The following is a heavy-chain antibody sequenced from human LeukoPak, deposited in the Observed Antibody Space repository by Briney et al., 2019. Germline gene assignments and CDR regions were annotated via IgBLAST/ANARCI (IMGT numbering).Heavy chain of an antibody. CDR1: GFTFSSYG. CDR3: ARGPWSAAGYNGMDV. V-gene: IGHV3-23*01. J-gene: IGHJ6*02. CDR2: ISNSGGST. D-gene: IGHD6-13*01. Sequence: GGSLRLSCAAYGFTFSSYGMSWVRRAPGKGLEWVSAISNSGGSTPYADSVKGRFTISRDNSKNTLYLQMNSLRGEDTAVYYCARGPWSAAGYNGMDVWGQGTTVTVSS.